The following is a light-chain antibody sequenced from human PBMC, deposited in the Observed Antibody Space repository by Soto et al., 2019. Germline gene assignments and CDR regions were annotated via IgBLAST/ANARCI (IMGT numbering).Light chain of an antibody. CDR2: LNSDGSH. J-gene: IGLJ3*02. CDR1: SGHNSYA. V-gene: IGLV4-69*01. CDR3: QTWSTDIRV. Sequence: QAVVTQPPSASASLGASVKLTCTLSSGHNSYAIAWHQQQPEKGPRYLMKLNSDGSHSKGDGIPDRFSGSSSGAERYLTTSSLQSEDEADYYCQTWSTDIRVFGGGTQLTVL.